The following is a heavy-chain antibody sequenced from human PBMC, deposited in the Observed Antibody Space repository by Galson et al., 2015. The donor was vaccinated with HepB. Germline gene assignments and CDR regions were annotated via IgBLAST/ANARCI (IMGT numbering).Heavy chain of an antibody. CDR2: INPSGGST. J-gene: IGHJ4*02. V-gene: IGHV1-46*03. CDR1: GYTFTSYY. Sequence: SVKVSCKASGYTFTSYYMHWVRQAPGQGLEWMGIINPSGGSTSYAQKFQGRVTMTRDTSTSTVYMELSSLRSEDTAVYYCARGGWLRSHLGYYFDYWGQGTLVTVSS. CDR3: ARGGWLRSHLGYYFDY. D-gene: IGHD5-12*01.